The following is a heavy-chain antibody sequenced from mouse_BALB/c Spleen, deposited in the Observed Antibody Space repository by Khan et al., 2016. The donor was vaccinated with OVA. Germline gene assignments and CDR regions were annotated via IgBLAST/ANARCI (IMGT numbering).Heavy chain of an antibody. CDR3: ARNYDYDEGLAY. D-gene: IGHD2-4*01. Sequence: VQLQESGPGLVQPSQSLSITCTVSGFSLTSYGVHWVRQSPGKGLEWLGVIWSGGSTDYSAAFISRLSITKDNSKSQVFFKMNSLQANDTAIYYCARNYDYDEGLAYWGQGTLVIVSA. V-gene: IGHV2-2*02. CDR2: IWSGGST. CDR1: GFSLTSYG. J-gene: IGHJ3*01.